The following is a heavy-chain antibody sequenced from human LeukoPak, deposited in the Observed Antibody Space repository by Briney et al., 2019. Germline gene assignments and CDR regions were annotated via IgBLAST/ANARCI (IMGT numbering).Heavy chain of an antibody. CDR2: ISSNGGST. Sequence: GGYLRLSCAASGFTFTNYAMNWVRQAPGKGLEYVSAISSNGGSTYYADSVKGRFTISRDNSRNTLHLQMSSLRVEDTAVYYCVKDSSSGSYFDYWGQGTLVTVSS. J-gene: IGHJ4*02. D-gene: IGHD3-10*01. CDR3: VKDSSSGSYFDY. V-gene: IGHV3-64D*06. CDR1: GFTFTNYA.